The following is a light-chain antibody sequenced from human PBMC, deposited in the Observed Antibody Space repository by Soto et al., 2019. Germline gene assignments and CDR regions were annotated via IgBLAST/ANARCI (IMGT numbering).Light chain of an antibody. V-gene: IGKV1-9*01. Sequence: IQLTQSPSSLSASVGDRVTITCRASQDISSYLAWYQQKPGKAPKLLIYAASTLQSGVPSRFSGSGSGTDFTLTFSSLQPEDSATYYCQQLNSYPLTFGGGTKLEIK. CDR3: QQLNSYPLT. CDR2: AAS. J-gene: IGKJ4*01. CDR1: QDISSY.